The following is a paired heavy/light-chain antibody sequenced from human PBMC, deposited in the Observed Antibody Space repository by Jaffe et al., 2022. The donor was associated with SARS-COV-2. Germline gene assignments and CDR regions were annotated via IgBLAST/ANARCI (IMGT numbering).Heavy chain of an antibody. J-gene: IGHJ6*02. V-gene: IGHV1-69*01. Sequence: QVQLVQSGAEVKKPGSSVKVSCKASGGTFSSYAISWVRQAPGQGLEWMGGIIPIFGTANYAQKFQGRVTITADESTSTAYMELSSLRSEDTAVYYCARGRDDRPQFYYYYGMDVWGQGTTVTVSS. CDR1: GGTFSSYA. CDR2: IIPIFGTA. CDR3: ARGRDDRPQFYYYYGMDV.
Light chain of an antibody. J-gene: IGKJ3*01. CDR3: QQSYSTRFT. Sequence: DIQMTQSPSSLSASVGDRVTITCRASQSISSYLNWYQQKPGKAPKLLIYAASSLQSGVPSRFSGSGSGTDFTLTISSLQPEDFATYYCQQSYSTRFTFGPGTKVDIK. CDR1: QSISSY. CDR2: AAS. V-gene: IGKV1-39*01.